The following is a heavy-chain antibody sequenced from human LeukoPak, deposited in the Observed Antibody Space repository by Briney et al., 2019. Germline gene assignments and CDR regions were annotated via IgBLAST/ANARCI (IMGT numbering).Heavy chain of an antibody. Sequence: GGSLRLACAAAGFTFSTYGMHWVRQAPGKGPEWVAFIRYDGSKKYYVDSVKGRFTISRDNSKNALYLQMNSLIAEDTAVYYCAKLQVEPGHVGWGQGTLVTVSS. CDR3: AKLQVEPGHVG. J-gene: IGHJ4*02. V-gene: IGHV3-30*02. CDR2: IRYDGSKK. CDR1: GFTFSTYG. D-gene: IGHD5-24*01.